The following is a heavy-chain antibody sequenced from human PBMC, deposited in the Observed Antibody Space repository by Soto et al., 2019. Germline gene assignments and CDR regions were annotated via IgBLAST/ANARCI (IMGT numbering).Heavy chain of an antibody. Sequence: GGSLRLSCAASGFTFSSYGMHWVRQAPGKGLEWVAVIWYDGSNKYYADSVKGRFTISRDNSKNTLYLQMNSLRAEDTAVYSCARDGHGDIVVVPAAMPAGRDYYYYYMDVWGKGTTVTVSS. CDR3: ARDGHGDIVVVPAAMPAGRDYYYYYMDV. CDR2: IWYDGSNK. J-gene: IGHJ6*03. D-gene: IGHD2-2*01. V-gene: IGHV3-33*01. CDR1: GFTFSSYG.